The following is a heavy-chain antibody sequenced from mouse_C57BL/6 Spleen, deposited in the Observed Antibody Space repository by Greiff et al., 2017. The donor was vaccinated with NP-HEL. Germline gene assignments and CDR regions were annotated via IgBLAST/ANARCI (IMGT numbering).Heavy chain of an antibody. CDR1: GYTFTSYW. CDR2: IHPSDSDT. Sequence: QVQLQQPGAELVKPGASVKVSCKASGYTFTSYWMHWVKQRPGQGLEWIGRIHPSDSDTNYNQKFKGKATLTVDKSSSTAYMQLSSLTSEDSAVYYCAMSHVLLPMDYWGQGTSVTVSS. V-gene: IGHV1-74*01. J-gene: IGHJ4*01. CDR3: AMSHVLLPMDY. D-gene: IGHD1-1*01.